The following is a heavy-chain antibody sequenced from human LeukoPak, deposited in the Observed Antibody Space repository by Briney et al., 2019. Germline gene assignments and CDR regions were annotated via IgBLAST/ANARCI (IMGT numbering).Heavy chain of an antibody. V-gene: IGHV1-18*01. Sequence: ASVKVSCKASGYTFTSYGISWVRQAPGQGLEWMGWISAYNGNTNYAQKLQGRVTMTTDTSTSTAYMGLRSLRSDDTAVYYCARGATTVYYYYGMDVWGQGTTVTVSS. CDR1: GYTFTSYG. D-gene: IGHD1-26*01. CDR3: ARGATTVYYYYGMDV. J-gene: IGHJ6*02. CDR2: ISAYNGNT.